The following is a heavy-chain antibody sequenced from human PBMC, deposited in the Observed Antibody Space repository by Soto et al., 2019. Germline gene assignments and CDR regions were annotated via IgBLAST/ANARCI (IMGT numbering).Heavy chain of an antibody. Sequence: PGGSLRLSCAASGFTFSSYSMNWVRQAPGKGLEWVSYISSSSSTIYYADSVKGRFTISRDNAKNSLYLQMNSLRAEDTAVYYCARPYSGYDFDIWGQGTMVTVSS. V-gene: IGHV3-48*01. CDR3: ARPYSGYDFDI. J-gene: IGHJ3*02. CDR2: ISSSSSTI. CDR1: GFTFSSYS. D-gene: IGHD5-12*01.